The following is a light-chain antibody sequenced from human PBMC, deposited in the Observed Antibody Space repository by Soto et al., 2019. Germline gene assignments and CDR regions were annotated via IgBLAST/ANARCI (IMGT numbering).Light chain of an antibody. CDR1: QSISSRY. Sequence: EIVWTQSPGTLSLSPGQRDTLSCRASQSISSRYLAWYQQKPGQAPRLLIYAPSSRATGIPDRFSGSGSRTHFTHNTSIQEPEDFAVYYCQHYGSTPYTFGQGTKLEIK. J-gene: IGKJ2*01. V-gene: IGKV3-20*01. CDR3: QHYGSTPYT. CDR2: APS.